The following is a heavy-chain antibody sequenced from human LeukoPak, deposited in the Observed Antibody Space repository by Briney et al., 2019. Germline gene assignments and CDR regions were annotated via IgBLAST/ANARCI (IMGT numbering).Heavy chain of an antibody. V-gene: IGHV4-39*07. CDR2: IYYSGST. Sequence: SETLSLTCTVSGGSISSSSYYWGWIRQPPGKGLEWIGSIYYSGSTYYNPSLKSRVTISVDTSKNQFSLKLSSVTAADTAVYYCARDQEDCSSTSCSPGAFDIWGQGTMVTVSS. CDR1: GGSISSSSYY. J-gene: IGHJ3*02. D-gene: IGHD2-2*01. CDR3: ARDQEDCSSTSCSPGAFDI.